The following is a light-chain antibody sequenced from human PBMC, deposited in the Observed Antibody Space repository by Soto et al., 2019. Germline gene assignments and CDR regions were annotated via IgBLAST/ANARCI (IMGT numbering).Light chain of an antibody. CDR2: AAS. J-gene: IGKJ5*01. CDR1: QGISSY. V-gene: IGKV1-8*01. Sequence: IRMTQSPSSFSAXXVXXXXXXXRASQGISSYLAWYQQKPGKAPKLLIYAASTLQSGVPSRFSGSGSGTDFTLTISCLQSEDFATYYCQQYYSYPRTFGQGTRLEIK. CDR3: QQYYSYPRT.